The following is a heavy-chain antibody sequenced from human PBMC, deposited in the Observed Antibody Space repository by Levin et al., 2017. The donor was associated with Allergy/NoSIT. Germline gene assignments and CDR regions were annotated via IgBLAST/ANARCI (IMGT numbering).Heavy chain of an antibody. CDR1: GASMNSHY. D-gene: IGHD1-26*01. CDR2: IYYNGKP. V-gene: IGHV4-59*11. J-gene: IGHJ4*02. Sequence: SQTLSLTCTVSGASMNSHYWSWIRPPPGKGLEWIGYIYYNGKPNYNPSLKSRVTISVDTSKNQFSLNMNSVTAADTALYYCARDKSGTYFSFEDWGQGTLVTVSS. CDR3: ARDKSGTYFSFED.